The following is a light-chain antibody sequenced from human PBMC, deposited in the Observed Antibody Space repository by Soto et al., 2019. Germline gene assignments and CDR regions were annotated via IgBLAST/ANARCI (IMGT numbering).Light chain of an antibody. CDR2: HVT. V-gene: IGLV2-14*03. CDR1: SSDIGHYDY. CDR3: CSLTTSHTYV. J-gene: IGLJ1*01. Sequence: QSALTQPASVSGSPGQSITISCTGTSSDIGHYDYVSWYQQHPGKAPKLMIYHVTYRPSGVSNRYSGTKSGNSASLPISGLQADDDADYYCCSLTTSHTYVFGSGTKLTVL.